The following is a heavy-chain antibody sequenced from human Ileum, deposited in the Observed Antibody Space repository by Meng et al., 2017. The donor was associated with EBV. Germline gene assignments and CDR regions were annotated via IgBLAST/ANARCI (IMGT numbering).Heavy chain of an antibody. CDR3: ASFPPPGKQWLVTDY. CDR2: IYHSGST. D-gene: IGHD6-19*01. J-gene: IGHJ4*02. CDR1: GGPISSSNW. Sequence: QVQVEGAGPRRGKASGTLSLTCAVSGGPISSSNWWRWVRQPPGKGLEWIGEIYHSGSTNYNPSLKSRVTISVDKSKNQFSLKLSSVTAADTAVYYCASFPPPGKQWLVTDYWGQGTLVTVSS. V-gene: IGHV4-4*02.